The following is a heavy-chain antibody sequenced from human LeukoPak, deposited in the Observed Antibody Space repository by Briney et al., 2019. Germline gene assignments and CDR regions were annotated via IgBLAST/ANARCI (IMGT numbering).Heavy chain of an antibody. CDR2: IYYSGST. D-gene: IGHD2-21*02. J-gene: IGHJ4*02. CDR3: ASHLYCGGDCYQFDY. V-gene: IGHV4-59*01. CDR1: GGSISSYY. Sequence: SETLSLTCTVSGGSISSYYWSWIRQPPGKGLEWIGYIYYSGSTNYNPSLKSRVTISVVTSKNQFSLKLSSVTAADTAVYYCASHLYCGGDCYQFDYWGQGTLVTVSS.